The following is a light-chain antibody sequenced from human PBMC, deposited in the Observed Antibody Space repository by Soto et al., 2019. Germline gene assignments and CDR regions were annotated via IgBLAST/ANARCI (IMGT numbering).Light chain of an antibody. CDR1: SGHSTYA. J-gene: IGLJ2*01. CDR3: QTGGTGVV. V-gene: IGLV4-69*01. CDR2: LNSDGSH. Sequence: QLVLTQSPSASASLGASVKLTCTLSSGHSTYAIAWHQQQPEKGPRNLMKLNSDGSHTKGDGIPDRFSGSSSGSERYLTISSLQSEDEADYYCQTGGTGVVFGGGTKLTVL.